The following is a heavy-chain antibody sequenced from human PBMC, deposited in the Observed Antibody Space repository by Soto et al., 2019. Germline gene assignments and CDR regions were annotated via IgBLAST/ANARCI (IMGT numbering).Heavy chain of an antibody. J-gene: IGHJ4*02. CDR1: GFTFRYAW. V-gene: IGHV3-15*01. D-gene: IGHD3-10*01. CDR2: IKSKTDGGTT. Sequence: GGSLRLSCAASGFTFRYAWMSWVRQVPGKGLEWVGRIKSKTDGGTTDYAAPVKGRFTISRDDSKNTLYLQMNSLKTEDTAVYYCATERYYGSGSYEASFDYWGQGTLVTVSS. CDR3: ATERYYGSGSYEASFDY.